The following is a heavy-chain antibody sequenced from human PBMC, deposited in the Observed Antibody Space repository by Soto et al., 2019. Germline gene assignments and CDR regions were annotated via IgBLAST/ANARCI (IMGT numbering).Heavy chain of an antibody. CDR1: GFTFINAW. D-gene: IGHD6-13*01. Sequence: PGRLLRLYRPASGFTFINAWMNRVRQAPGKGLEWVGRIKSKTDGGTTDYAAPVKGRFTISRDESKNPLYLQMKSLKPEDTAVFYCTPPWEEAAGWYYYSGRAVGGQGTTVTVSS. CDR2: IKSKTDGGTT. CDR3: TPPWEEAAGWYYYSGRAV. V-gene: IGHV3-15*07. J-gene: IGHJ6*02.